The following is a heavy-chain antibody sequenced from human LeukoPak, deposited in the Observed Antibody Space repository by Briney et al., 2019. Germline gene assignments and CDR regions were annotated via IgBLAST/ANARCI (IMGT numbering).Heavy chain of an antibody. Sequence: PSETLSLTCTVSGYSISSGYYWGWIRQPPGKGLEWIGSIYHSGSTYYNPSLKSRVTISVDTSKNQFSLKLSSVTAADTAVYYCARDGVVTTTVYFDYWGQGTLVTVSS. D-gene: IGHD3-22*01. CDR2: IYHSGST. CDR1: GYSISSGYY. CDR3: ARDGVVTTTVYFDY. V-gene: IGHV4-38-2*02. J-gene: IGHJ4*02.